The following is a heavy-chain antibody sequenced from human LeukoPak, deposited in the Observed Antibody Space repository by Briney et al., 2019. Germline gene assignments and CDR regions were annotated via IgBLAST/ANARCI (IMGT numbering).Heavy chain of an antibody. J-gene: IGHJ4*02. CDR2: INPNSGGT. D-gene: IGHD6-13*01. V-gene: IGHV1-2*02. CDR1: GYTFTSYD. Sequence: ASVKVSCKASGYTFTSYDINWVRQAPGQGLEWMGWINPNSGGTNYAQKFQGRVTMTRDTSISTAYMELSRLRSDDTAVYYCARAVAAGDFFDYWGQGTLVTVSS. CDR3: ARAVAAGDFFDY.